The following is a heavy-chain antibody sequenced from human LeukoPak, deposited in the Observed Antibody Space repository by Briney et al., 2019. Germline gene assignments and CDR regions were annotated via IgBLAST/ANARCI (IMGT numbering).Heavy chain of an antibody. Sequence: SETLSLTCTVSGGSVSSGNYYWSWIRQPPGKGLEWIGYIYYSGSTNYNPSLKSRVTISVDTSKNQFSLKLSSVTAADTAVYYCARGGLELPDYWGQGTLVTVSS. CDR3: ARGGLELPDY. J-gene: IGHJ4*02. V-gene: IGHV4-61*01. CDR1: GGSVSSGNYY. D-gene: IGHD1-26*01. CDR2: IYYSGST.